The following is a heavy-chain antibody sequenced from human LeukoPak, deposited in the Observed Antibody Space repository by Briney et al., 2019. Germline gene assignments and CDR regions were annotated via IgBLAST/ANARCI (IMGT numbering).Heavy chain of an antibody. CDR2: ISWNSGSI. CDR1: GFTFDDYA. V-gene: IGHV3-9*03. J-gene: IGHJ3*02. CDR3: AKDISKEVGAFDI. Sequence: PGGSLRLSCAASGFTFDDYAMHWVRQAPGEGLEWVSGISWNSGSIGYAASVKGRFTISRNNAKNSLYLQMNSLRAEDMALYYCAKDISKEVGAFDIWGQGTMVTVSS.